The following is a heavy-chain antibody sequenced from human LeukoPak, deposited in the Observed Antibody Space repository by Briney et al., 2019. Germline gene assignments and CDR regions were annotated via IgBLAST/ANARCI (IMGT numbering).Heavy chain of an antibody. J-gene: IGHJ6*02. CDR1: GYIFTSYG. Sequence: GASVKVSCKASGYIFTSYGISWVRQAPGQGLEWMGWISVYNGNTNYPQRLQGRVTMTTDTSTTTAYMELRSLRSDDTAVYYCTRDINGYYYDSHGYYPTDLWGQGTTVTVSS. V-gene: IGHV1-18*01. CDR2: ISVYNGNT. CDR3: TRDINGYYYDSHGYYPTDL. D-gene: IGHD3-22*01.